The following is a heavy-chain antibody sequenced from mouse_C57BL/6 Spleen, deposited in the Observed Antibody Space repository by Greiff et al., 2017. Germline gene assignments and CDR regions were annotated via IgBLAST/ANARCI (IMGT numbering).Heavy chain of an antibody. CDR3: ANNYCGYFDV. Sequence: VQVVESGPELVKPGASVKFSCKASGYAFSSYWMNWVKQRPGQGLEWIGRIYPGDGDTNYNGKFKGKATLTADKSSSTAYMQLSSLTSEDSAVYFCANNYCGYFDVWGTGTTVTVSS. J-gene: IGHJ1*03. D-gene: IGHD2-12*01. CDR2: IYPGDGDT. V-gene: IGHV1-82*01. CDR1: GYAFSSYW.